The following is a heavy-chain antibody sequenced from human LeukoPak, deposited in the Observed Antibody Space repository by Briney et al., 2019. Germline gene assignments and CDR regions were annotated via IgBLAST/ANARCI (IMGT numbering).Heavy chain of an antibody. Sequence: GGSLRLSCAASGFTFSTYSMNWVRQAPGKGLEWVSYVSSSSSNIFYADSVKGRFTISRDDAQNSLYLQMNSLRAEDTAVYYCARDDTVTSHFDYWGQGTLVTVSS. D-gene: IGHD4-11*01. CDR2: VSSSSSNI. V-gene: IGHV3-48*01. CDR3: ARDDTVTSHFDY. CDR1: GFTFSTYS. J-gene: IGHJ4*02.